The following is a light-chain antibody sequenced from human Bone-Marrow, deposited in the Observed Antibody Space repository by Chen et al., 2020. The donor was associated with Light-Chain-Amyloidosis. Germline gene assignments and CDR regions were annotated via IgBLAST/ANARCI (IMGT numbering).Light chain of an antibody. CDR1: SSDVGGDNH. J-gene: IGLJ1*01. Sequence: QSALTQPASVSGSPGQSIPISCTGTSSDVGGDNHVSWYQQHPDKAPKLMIYEVTNRPSWVPDRFSGSKSDNTASLTISGLQTEDEADYFCSSYTITNTLVFGSGTRVTV. V-gene: IGLV2-14*01. CDR2: EVT. CDR3: SSYTITNTLV.